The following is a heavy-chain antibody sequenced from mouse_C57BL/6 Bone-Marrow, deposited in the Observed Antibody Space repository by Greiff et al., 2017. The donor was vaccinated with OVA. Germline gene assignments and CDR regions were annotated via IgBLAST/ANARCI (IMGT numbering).Heavy chain of an antibody. Sequence: EVQVVESGGGLVQPKGSLKLSCAASGFTFNTYAMHWVRQAPGKGLEWVARIRSKSSNYATYYADSVKDRFNISRDDSQSMLYMQMNKRKTEDTAMDYCVRDGNYVRYYAMDYWGQGTSVTVSS. CDR2: IRSKSSNYAT. CDR1: GFTFNTYA. D-gene: IGHD2-1*01. V-gene: IGHV10-3*01. J-gene: IGHJ4*01. CDR3: VRDGNYVRYYAMDY.